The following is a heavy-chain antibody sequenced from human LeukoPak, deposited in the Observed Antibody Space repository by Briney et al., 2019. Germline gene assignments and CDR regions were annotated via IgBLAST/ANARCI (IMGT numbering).Heavy chain of an antibody. V-gene: IGHV4-59*01. Sequence: KPSETLSLTCTVSGGSISSYYWSWIRQPPGKGLEWIGYIYYSGSTNYNPSLKSRVSISVDTSKNQFSLKLSSVTAADTAVYYCARDDEVSPVATTFKRRYYGMDVWGQGTTVTVSS. CDR3: ARDDEVSPVATTFKRRYYGMDV. J-gene: IGHJ6*02. D-gene: IGHD5-12*01. CDR2: IYYSGST. CDR1: GGSISSYY.